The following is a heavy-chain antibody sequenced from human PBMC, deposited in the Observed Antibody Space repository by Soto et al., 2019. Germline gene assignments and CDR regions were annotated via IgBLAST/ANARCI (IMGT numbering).Heavy chain of an antibody. Sequence: PSETLSLTCTVSGGSISSSSYYWGWIRQPPGKGLEWIGSIYYSGSTYYNPSLKSRVTISVDTSKNQFSLKLSSVTAADTAVYYCARIIGVLRFLEWLPGSRGCGYFDLWGRGSLVTVLL. J-gene: IGHJ2*01. V-gene: IGHV4-39*01. D-gene: IGHD3-3*01. CDR2: IYYSGST. CDR1: GGSISSSSYY. CDR3: ARIIGVLRFLEWLPGSRGCGYFDL.